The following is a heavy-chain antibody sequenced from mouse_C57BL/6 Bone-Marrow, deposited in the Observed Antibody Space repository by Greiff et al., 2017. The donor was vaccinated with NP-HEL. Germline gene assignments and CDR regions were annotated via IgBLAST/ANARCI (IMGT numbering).Heavy chain of an antibody. V-gene: IGHV1-15*01. J-gene: IGHJ2*01. CDR2: IDPETGGT. D-gene: IGHD1-1*01. Sequence: QVQLKESGAELVRPGASVTLSCKASGYTFTDYEMHWVKQTPVHGLEWIGAIDPETGGTAYNQKFKGKAILTADKSSSTAYMELRSLTSEDSAVYYCTRLYYYGSSYGDYWGQGTTLTVSS. CDR3: TRLYYYGSSYGDY. CDR1: GYTFTDYE.